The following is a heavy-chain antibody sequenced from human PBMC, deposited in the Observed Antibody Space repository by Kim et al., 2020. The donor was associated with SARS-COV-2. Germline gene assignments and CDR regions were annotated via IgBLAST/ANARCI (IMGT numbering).Heavy chain of an antibody. CDR2: T. CDR3: ARGWSATGIDP. J-gene: IGHJ5*02. Sequence: TKYSQRFQGRVTITREPSARTVYMEMSSLTSEDTAIYYCARGWSATGIDPWGQGTLVTVSS. V-gene: IGHV1-3*01. D-gene: IGHD2-15*01.